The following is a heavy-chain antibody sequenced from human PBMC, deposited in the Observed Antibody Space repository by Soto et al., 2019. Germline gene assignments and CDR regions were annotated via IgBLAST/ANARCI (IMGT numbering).Heavy chain of an antibody. Sequence: QVTLKESGPVLVKPTETLTLTCTVSGFSLSNARMGVSWIRQPPGKALEWLAHIFSNDEKSYSTSLKSRLTTSKDTSKSHVVLTMTNMDPVDTATYYCARFIAVAGTYWFDPWGQGTLVTVSS. CDR3: ARFIAVAGTYWFDP. V-gene: IGHV2-26*01. CDR2: IFSNDEK. D-gene: IGHD6-19*01. CDR1: GFSLSNARMG. J-gene: IGHJ5*02.